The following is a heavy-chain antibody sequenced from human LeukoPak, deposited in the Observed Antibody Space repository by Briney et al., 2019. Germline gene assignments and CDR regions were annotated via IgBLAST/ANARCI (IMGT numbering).Heavy chain of an antibody. D-gene: IGHD2/OR15-2a*01. J-gene: IGHJ4*02. CDR3: ARDLTLSGWYYYKGRDY. CDR1: GLTFSSYA. Sequence: GGSLRLSCAASGLTFSSYAMHWVRQAPGKGLEWVAVISYDGSNKYYADSVEGRFTISRDNAKNSLYLQMNSLRAEDTAVYYCARDLTLSGWYYYKGRDYWGQGTLVTVSS. CDR2: ISYDGSNK. V-gene: IGHV3-30-3*01.